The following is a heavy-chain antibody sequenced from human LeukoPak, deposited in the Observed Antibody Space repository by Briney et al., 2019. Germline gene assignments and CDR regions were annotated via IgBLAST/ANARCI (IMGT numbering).Heavy chain of an antibody. V-gene: IGHV1-3*01. Sequence: ASVKVSCKASGYTFSNYGVHWVRHAPGQRREGMGWINARNGDTKYSQKFQGRVTITGDTSASTAYMELSSLRSEDTAVYYCARYINGAFDYWGQGTLVTVSS. CDR3: ARYINGAFDY. D-gene: IGHD2-8*01. J-gene: IGHJ4*02. CDR2: INARNGDT. CDR1: GYTFSNYG.